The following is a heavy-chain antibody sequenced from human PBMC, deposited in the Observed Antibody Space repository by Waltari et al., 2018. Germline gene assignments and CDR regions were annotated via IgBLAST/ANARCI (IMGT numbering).Heavy chain of an antibody. V-gene: IGHV4-61*02. CDR3: ARGRYYYDSSGYSDYFDY. CDR1: GGSISSGSYY. J-gene: IGHJ4*02. CDR2: IYTSGST. Sequence: QVQLQESGPGLVKPSQTLSLTCTVSGGSISSGSYYWSWIRQPARKGLEWIGRIYTSGSTNYNPSLKSRVTISVDTSKNQFSLKLSSVTAADTAVYYCARGRYYYDSSGYSDYFDYWGQGTLVTVSS. D-gene: IGHD3-22*01.